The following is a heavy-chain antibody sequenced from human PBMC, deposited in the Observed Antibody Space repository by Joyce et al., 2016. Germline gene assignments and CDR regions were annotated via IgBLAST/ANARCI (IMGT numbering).Heavy chain of an antibody. Sequence: QVQLVESGGGVVQPGTSLELSCAASGFTFSHYSIHWVHQAPGKVLEWVATISFDGSHKYCEDSVRGRFSVSRDNSKNTLFLQMNRLTTEDTALYYCARDRGFLGELSFFDFWGQGTLVTVSS. CDR3: ARDRGFLGELSFFDF. J-gene: IGHJ4*02. D-gene: IGHD3-16*02. V-gene: IGHV3-30*14. CDR2: ISFDGSHK. CDR1: GFTFSHYS.